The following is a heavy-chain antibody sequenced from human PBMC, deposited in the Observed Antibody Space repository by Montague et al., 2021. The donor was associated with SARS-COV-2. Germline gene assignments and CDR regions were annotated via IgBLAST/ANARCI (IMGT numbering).Heavy chain of an antibody. V-gene: IGHV1-24*01. CDR2: FDPEDGET. J-gene: IGHJ6*02. D-gene: IGHD3-10*01. Sequence: SVKVSCKVSGYTLTELSMHWVRQAPGKGLEWMGGFDPEDGETIYAQKFQGRVTMTEDTSTDTAYMELSSLRSEDTAVYYCATDRGFGEPWGYYYYYYGMDVWGQGTTVTVSS. CDR3: ATDRGFGEPWGYYYYYYGMDV. CDR1: GYTLTELS.